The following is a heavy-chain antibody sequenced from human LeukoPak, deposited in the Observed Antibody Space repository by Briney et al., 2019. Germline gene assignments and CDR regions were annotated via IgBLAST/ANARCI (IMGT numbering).Heavy chain of an antibody. V-gene: IGHV1-69*04. Sequence: SVKVSCKASGYTFTGYYMHWVRQAPGQGLEWMGRIIPILGIANYAQKFQGRVTITADKSTSTAYMELSSLRSEDTAVYYCAREGRIAAALDYWGQGTLVTVSS. D-gene: IGHD6-13*01. CDR2: IIPILGIA. CDR1: GYTFTGYY. J-gene: IGHJ4*02. CDR3: AREGRIAAALDY.